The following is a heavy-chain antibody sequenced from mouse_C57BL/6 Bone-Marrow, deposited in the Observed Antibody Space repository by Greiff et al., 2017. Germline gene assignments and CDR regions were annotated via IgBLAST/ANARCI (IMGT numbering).Heavy chain of an antibody. CDR2: INYDGSST. Sequence: EVMLVESEGGLVQPGSSMKLSCTASGFTFSDYYMAWVRQVPEKGLEWVANINYDGSSTYYLDSLKSRFIISRDNAKNILYLQMSSLKSEDTATYYCARDQTGAGMDYWGQGTSVTVSS. D-gene: IGHD4-1*01. CDR3: ARDQTGAGMDY. V-gene: IGHV5-16*01. J-gene: IGHJ4*01. CDR1: GFTFSDYY.